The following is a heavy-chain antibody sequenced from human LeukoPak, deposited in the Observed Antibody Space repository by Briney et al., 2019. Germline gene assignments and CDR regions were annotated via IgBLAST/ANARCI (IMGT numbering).Heavy chain of an antibody. V-gene: IGHV3-11*01. CDR1: GFTFTDYY. Sequence: GGSLRLSCAASGFTFTDYYMSWIRQAPGKGLEWVSYISISGTTIYYADSVKGRFTISRDNAKNSLYLQMNSLRAEDTAVYYCARYDFILISYFDLWGRGALVTVSS. CDR2: ISISGTTI. J-gene: IGHJ2*01. D-gene: IGHD3-3*01. CDR3: ARYDFILISYFDL.